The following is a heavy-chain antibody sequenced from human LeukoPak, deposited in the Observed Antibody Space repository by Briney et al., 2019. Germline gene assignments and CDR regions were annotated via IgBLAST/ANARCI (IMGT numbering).Heavy chain of an antibody. CDR3: ARLIVVVPAASYYFDY. CDR2: MNPNSGNT. CDR1: GYTFTSYD. V-gene: IGHV1-18*01. D-gene: IGHD2-2*01. Sequence: ASVKVSCKASGYTFTSYDINWVRQATGQGLEWMGWMNPNSGNTNYAQKLQGRVTMTTDTSTSTAYMELRSLRSDDTAVYYCARLIVVVPAASYYFDYWGQGTLVTVSS. J-gene: IGHJ4*02.